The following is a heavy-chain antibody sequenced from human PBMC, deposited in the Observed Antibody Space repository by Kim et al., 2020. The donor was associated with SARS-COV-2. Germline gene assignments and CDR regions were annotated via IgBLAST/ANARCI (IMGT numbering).Heavy chain of an antibody. J-gene: IGHJ6*02. CDR1: GGSISSYY. Sequence: SETLSLTCTVSGGSISSYYWSWIRQPAGKGLEWIGRIYTSGSTNYNPSLKSRVTMSVDTSKNQFSLKLSSVTAAHTAVYYCARDGIAAAGTLYYYYYGMDVWGQGTTVTVSS. V-gene: IGHV4-4*07. CDR2: IYTSGST. CDR3: ARDGIAAAGTLYYYYYGMDV. D-gene: IGHD6-13*01.